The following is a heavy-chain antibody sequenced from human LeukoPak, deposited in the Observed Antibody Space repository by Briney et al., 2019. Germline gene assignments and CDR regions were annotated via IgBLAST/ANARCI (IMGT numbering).Heavy chain of an antibody. CDR2: ISSSSSTI. CDR3: ARDAVVAATYRTSFDY. Sequence: SGGSLRLSCAASGFTFSSYAMSWVRQAPGKGLEWVSYISSSSSTIYYADSVKGRFTISRDNAKNSLYLQMNSLRDEDTAVYYCARDAVVAATYRTSFDYWGQGTLVTVSS. J-gene: IGHJ4*02. CDR1: GFTFSSYA. V-gene: IGHV3-48*02. D-gene: IGHD2-15*01.